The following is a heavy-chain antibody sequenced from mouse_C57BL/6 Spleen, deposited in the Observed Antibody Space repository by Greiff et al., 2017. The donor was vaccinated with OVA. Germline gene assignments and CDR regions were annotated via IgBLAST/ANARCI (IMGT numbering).Heavy chain of an antibody. J-gene: IGHJ2*01. D-gene: IGHD4-1*01. CDR2: ISDGGSYT. V-gene: IGHV5-4*01. CDR3: ARDRALTGTDY. CDR1: GFTFSSYA. Sequence: EVKVVESGGGLVKPGGSLKLSCAASGFTFSSYAMSWVRQTPEKRLEWVATISDGGSYTYYPDNVKGRFTISRDNAKNNLYLQMSHLKSEDTAMYYCARDRALTGTDYWGQGTTLTVSS.